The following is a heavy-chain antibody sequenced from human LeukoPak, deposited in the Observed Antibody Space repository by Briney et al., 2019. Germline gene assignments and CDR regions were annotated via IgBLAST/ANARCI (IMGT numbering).Heavy chain of an antibody. V-gene: IGHV4-4*02. Sequence: SETLSLTCAVSGASISSPNWWSWVRQPPGKGLEWIGEIYHSGSTNYNPSLESRATISVDKSKNQFSLKLNSVTAADTAVYYCARAYYYYMDGWGKGTTVSVSS. CDR3: ARAYYYYMDG. CDR2: IYHSGST. J-gene: IGHJ6*03. CDR1: GASISSPNW.